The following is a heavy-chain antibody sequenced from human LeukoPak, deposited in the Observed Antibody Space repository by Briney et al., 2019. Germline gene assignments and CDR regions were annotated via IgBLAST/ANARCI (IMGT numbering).Heavy chain of an antibody. Sequence: SDTLSLTCSVSGGSISGSCWSWLRQPPGKGLEWIGYFFYSANTIYNPSLRSRVTMSVDTSKNQFSLKVNCVTAADTAVYYCAKQRYTVWGKGGENWFDPWGEGTLLTV. D-gene: IGHD5/OR15-5a*01. V-gene: IGHV4-59*08. J-gene: IGHJ5*02. CDR1: GGSISGSC. CDR3: AKQRYTVWGKGGENWFDP. CDR2: FFYSANT.